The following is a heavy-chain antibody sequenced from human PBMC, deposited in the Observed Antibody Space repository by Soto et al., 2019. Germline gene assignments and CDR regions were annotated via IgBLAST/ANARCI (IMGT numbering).Heavy chain of an antibody. J-gene: IGHJ6*03. Sequence: GGSLRLSCVVSGVTFSSCAMTWVRQVPGKGLEWVSSISDSGYTINSAEALKGRFTISRDNSKNTRYLQMDSLRAEDTAIYYCAKEQEHTDVLTGYFLGYMDVWGKGTTVTVSS. CDR1: GVTFSSCA. V-gene: IGHV3-23*01. CDR3: AKEQEHTDVLTGYFLGYMDV. CDR2: ISDSGYTI. D-gene: IGHD3-9*01.